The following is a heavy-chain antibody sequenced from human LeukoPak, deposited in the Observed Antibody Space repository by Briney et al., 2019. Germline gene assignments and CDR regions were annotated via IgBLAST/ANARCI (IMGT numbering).Heavy chain of an antibody. D-gene: IGHD2-2*01. Sequence: SETLSLTCTVSGGSISSSSYYWSWIRQPPGKGLEWIGEINHSGSTNYNPSLKSRVTISVGTSKNQFSLKLSSVTAADTAVYYCARERVFLVPAAMPPTYYGMDVWGQGTTVTVSS. J-gene: IGHJ6*02. CDR3: ARERVFLVPAAMPPTYYGMDV. V-gene: IGHV4-39*07. CDR2: INHSGST. CDR1: GGSISSSSYY.